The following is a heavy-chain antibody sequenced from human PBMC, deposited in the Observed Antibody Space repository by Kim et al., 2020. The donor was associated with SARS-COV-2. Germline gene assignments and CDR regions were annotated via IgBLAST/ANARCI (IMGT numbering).Heavy chain of an antibody. J-gene: IGHJ6*02. D-gene: IGHD6-19*01. CDR3: AREGSSGVSPKTYYYYGMDV. CDR1: GFTFSSYE. CDR2: ISSSGSTI. Sequence: GGSLRLSCAASGFTFSSYEMNWVRQAPGKGLEWVSYISSSGSTIYYADSVKGRFTISRDNAKNSLYLQMNSLRAEDTAVYYCAREGSSGVSPKTYYYYGMDVWGQGTTVTVSS. V-gene: IGHV3-48*03.